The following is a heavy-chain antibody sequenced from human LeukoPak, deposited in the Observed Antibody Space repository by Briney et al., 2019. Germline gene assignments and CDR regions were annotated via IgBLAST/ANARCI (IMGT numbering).Heavy chain of an antibody. Sequence: SETLSLTCTVSGGSISSGSYYWSWIRQPAGKGLERIGRIYTSGSTNYNPSLKSRVTISVDTSKNQFSLKLSSVTAADTAVYYCARLLLRAQLAYFDYWGQGTLVTVSS. J-gene: IGHJ4*02. V-gene: IGHV4-61*02. CDR2: IYTSGST. D-gene: IGHD6-6*01. CDR3: ARLLLRAQLAYFDY. CDR1: GGSISSGSYY.